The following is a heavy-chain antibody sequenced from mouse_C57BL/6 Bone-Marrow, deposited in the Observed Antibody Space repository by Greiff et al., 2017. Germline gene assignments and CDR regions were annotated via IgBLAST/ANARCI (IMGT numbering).Heavy chain of an antibody. CDR1: GYAFSSYW. J-gene: IGHJ2*01. D-gene: IGHD1-1*01. CDR3: ARWDYYGSWGYFDY. V-gene: IGHV1-80*01. Sequence: QVQLQQSGAELVKPGASVKISCKASGYAFSSYWMNWVKQRPGKGLEWIGQIYPGDGDTNYNGKFKGKATLTADKSSSTAYMQLSSLTSEDSAVXFCARWDYYGSWGYFDYWGQGTTLTVSS. CDR2: IYPGDGDT.